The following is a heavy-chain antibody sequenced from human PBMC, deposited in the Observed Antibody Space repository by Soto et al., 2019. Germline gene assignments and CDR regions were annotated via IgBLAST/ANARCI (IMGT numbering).Heavy chain of an antibody. CDR2: ISAYNGNS. CDR3: ARTQRAPSYYYYGMDV. CDR1: SCTYRRYI. J-gene: IGHJ6*02. D-gene: IGHD6-25*01. Sequence: CKTASCTYRRYISMVAVQAPKKRLEWMGWISAYNGNSNYAQNLQGRVTMTTDTSTSTAYMELRSLRSDDTAVYYCARTQRAPSYYYYGMDVWGQGLTVTVSS. V-gene: IGHV1-18*01.